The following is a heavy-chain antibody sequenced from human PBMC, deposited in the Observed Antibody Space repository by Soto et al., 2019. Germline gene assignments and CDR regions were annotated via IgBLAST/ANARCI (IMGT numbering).Heavy chain of an antibody. V-gene: IGHV3-30-3*01. CDR2: ISYDGSNK. J-gene: IGHJ4*02. CDR3: ARAFVGYSYGPFDY. Sequence: GALSLSCAASGLSLCSYAMHWVRQAPGKGLEWVAVISYDGSNKYYADSVKGRFTISRDNSKKTLYLQMNSLRAEDTAVYYCARAFVGYSYGPFDYWGQGTLVTVSS. CDR1: GLSLCSYA. D-gene: IGHD5-18*01.